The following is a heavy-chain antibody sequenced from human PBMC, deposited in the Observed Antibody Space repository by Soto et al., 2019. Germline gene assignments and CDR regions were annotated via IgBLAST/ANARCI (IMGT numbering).Heavy chain of an antibody. V-gene: IGHV1-69*02. CDR2: IIPILGIA. J-gene: IGHJ4*02. CDR3: ARGQRPADLDY. CDR1: GGTFSSYT. Sequence: QVRLVQSGAEVKKPGSSVKVSCKASGGTFSSYTISWVRQAPGQGLEWMGRIIPILGIANYAQKFQGRVTITADKSTCTAYMELSSLRSEDTAVDYCARGQRPADLDYWGQGTLVTVSS.